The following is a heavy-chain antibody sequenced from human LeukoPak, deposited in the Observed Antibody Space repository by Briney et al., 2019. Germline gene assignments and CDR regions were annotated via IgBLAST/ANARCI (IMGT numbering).Heavy chain of an antibody. CDR2: IWYDGSNK. Sequence: GRSLRLSCAASGFTFSSYGMHWVRQAPGKGLEGVAVIWYDGSNKYYADSVKGRFTISRDNSKNTLYLQMNSLRAEDTAVYYCARDGPYYYGSGSYYNPLDYWGQGTLVTVSS. J-gene: IGHJ4*02. CDR3: ARDGPYYYGSGSYYNPLDY. V-gene: IGHV3-33*01. D-gene: IGHD3-10*01. CDR1: GFTFSSYG.